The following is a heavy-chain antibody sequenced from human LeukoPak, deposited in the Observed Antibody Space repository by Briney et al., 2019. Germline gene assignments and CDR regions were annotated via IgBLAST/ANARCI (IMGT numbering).Heavy chain of an antibody. CDR1: GGSISSSSYY. Sequence: SETLSLTCTVSGGSISSSSYYWGWIRQPPGKGLEWIGSIYYSGSTYYNPSLKSRVTISVDTSKNQFSLKLSSVTAADTAVYYCASFPLRLGELSPRNFDYWGQGTLVTVSS. V-gene: IGHV4-39*07. CDR3: ASFPLRLGELSPRNFDY. D-gene: IGHD3-16*02. J-gene: IGHJ4*02. CDR2: IYYSGST.